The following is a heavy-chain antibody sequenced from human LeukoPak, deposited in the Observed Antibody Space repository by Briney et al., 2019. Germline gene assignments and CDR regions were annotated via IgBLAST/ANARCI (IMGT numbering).Heavy chain of an antibody. Sequence: PSETQSLTCTVSGGSISSSSFYWGWIRQPPGKGLECIGSIYHSGSTNYNPSLKSRVTISVDTSKNQFSLKLSSVTAADTAVYYCARGRRSWGYSYQNYYYYMDVWGKGTTVTVSS. J-gene: IGHJ6*03. D-gene: IGHD5-18*01. CDR2: IYHSGST. CDR1: GGSISSSSFY. V-gene: IGHV4-39*07. CDR3: ARGRRSWGYSYQNYYYYMDV.